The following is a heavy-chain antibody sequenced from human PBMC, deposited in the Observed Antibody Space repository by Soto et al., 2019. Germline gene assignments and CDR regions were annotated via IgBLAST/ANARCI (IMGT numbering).Heavy chain of an antibody. D-gene: IGHD3-3*01. CDR1: GYSFTSYG. V-gene: IGHV1-18*03. CDR2: ITAENGNT. J-gene: IGHJ4*02. CDR3: ARVVLERLPTSGFDY. Sequence: QIQLVQSGAEVKKPGASVKVSCKASGYSFTSYGITWVRQAPGQGPEWLGWITAENGNTNYAQKFQGRGTMTTDTSTNTAYMELRGLRSDDMAVYYCARVVLERLPTSGFDYWGQGTLVTVSS.